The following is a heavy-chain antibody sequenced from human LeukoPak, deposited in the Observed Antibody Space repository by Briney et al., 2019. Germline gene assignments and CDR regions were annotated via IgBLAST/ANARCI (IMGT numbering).Heavy chain of an antibody. J-gene: IGHJ6*03. Sequence: SETLSLTCTVSGGSITSYYWSWIRQPAGKGLEWIGRIYTSESPTYNPSLKSRVTMSLDPSRNQLSLKLTSVTAADTAMYYCARGYYAPPVGYYYMDLWGRGTTVTVSS. CDR1: GGSITSYY. CDR3: ARGYYAPPVGYYYMDL. D-gene: IGHD3-10*01. V-gene: IGHV4-4*07. CDR2: IYTSESP.